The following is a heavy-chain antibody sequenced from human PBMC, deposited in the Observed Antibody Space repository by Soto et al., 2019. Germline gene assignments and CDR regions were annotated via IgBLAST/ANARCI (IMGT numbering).Heavy chain of an antibody. V-gene: IGHV2-5*02. CDR2: IYWDDSK. D-gene: IGHD4-17*01. J-gene: IGHJ4*02. Sequence: QITLKESGPTLVKPTQSLTLTCTFSGFSLSTNGVGVGWIRQPPGKALEWLALIYWDDSKHYSPSLNSRLTITNDTSRNLVVLKMTNMDPVDTATYYCAKKGGCDYILGYWGQGTLVTVSS. CDR1: GFSLSTNGVG. CDR3: AKKGGCDYILGY.